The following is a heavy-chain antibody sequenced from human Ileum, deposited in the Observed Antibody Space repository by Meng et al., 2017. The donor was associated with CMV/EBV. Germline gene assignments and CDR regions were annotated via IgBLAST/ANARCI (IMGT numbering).Heavy chain of an antibody. V-gene: IGHV4-34*01. CDR1: GSFSPYT. D-gene: IGHD5-12*01. CDR2: INQYGST. Sequence: QVTRQQWGAGMVQPSDTLSLTCSLGGSFSPYTWSWIRQAPGKGLEWIGEINQYGSTNFNPSVKSRVTISRDTSKNQFSLRLNSVTAADAAVYYCVTADHHAIKYWGQGTLVTVSS. J-gene: IGHJ1*01. CDR3: VTADHHAIKY.